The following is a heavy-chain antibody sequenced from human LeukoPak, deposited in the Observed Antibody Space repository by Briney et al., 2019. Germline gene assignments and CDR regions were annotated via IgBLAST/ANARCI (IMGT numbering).Heavy chain of an antibody. CDR2: ISTSSRYI. J-gene: IGHJ4*02. Sequence: GASLRLSCAASGFTFSTYSMNWARQAPGQGLEWVSCISTSSRYIYFADALKGRFTVSRDNAKNSLYLQMNSLRAEDTAVYYCARGEWSSSPFDYWGQGTLVTVSS. V-gene: IGHV3-21*01. CDR3: ARGEWSSSPFDY. D-gene: IGHD6-6*01. CDR1: GFTFSTYS.